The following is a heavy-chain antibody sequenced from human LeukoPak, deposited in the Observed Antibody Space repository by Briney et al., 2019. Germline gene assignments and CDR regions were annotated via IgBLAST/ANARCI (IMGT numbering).Heavy chain of an antibody. J-gene: IGHJ6*03. CDR2: INHSGST. CDR3: AREGRYCSGGSCSYMDV. V-gene: IGHV4-34*01. Sequence: PSETLSLTCAVYGGSFSGYYWSWIRQPPGKGLEWIGEINHSGSTNYNPSLKSRVTISVDTSKNQFSLKLSSVTAADTAVYYCAREGRYCSGGSCSYMDVCGKGTTVTVSS. CDR1: GGSFSGYY. D-gene: IGHD2-15*01.